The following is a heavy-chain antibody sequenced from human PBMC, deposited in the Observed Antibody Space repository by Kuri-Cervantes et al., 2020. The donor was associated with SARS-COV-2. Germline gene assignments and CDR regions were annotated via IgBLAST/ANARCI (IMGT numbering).Heavy chain of an antibody. CDR3: ARDLSLEWLDLRDY. Sequence: GESLKISCAASGFTFSSYAMHWVRQAPGKGLEWVAVISYDGSNKYYADSVKGRFTTSRDNAKNSLFLQMNSLRDEDTAVYYCARDLSLEWLDLRDYWGQGTLVTVSS. D-gene: IGHD3-3*01. CDR2: ISYDGSNK. CDR1: GFTFSSYA. J-gene: IGHJ4*02. V-gene: IGHV3-30*04.